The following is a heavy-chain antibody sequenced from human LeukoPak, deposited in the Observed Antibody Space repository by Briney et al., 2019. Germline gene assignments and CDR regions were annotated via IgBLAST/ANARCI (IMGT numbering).Heavy chain of an antibody. CDR1: VFTFSRYG. J-gene: IGHJ6*02. CDR2: IWYDGSNK. D-gene: IGHD2-21*01. V-gene: IGHV3-33*01. CDR3: ARDVAVHYCGMDV. Sequence: PGGSLRLSCAASVFTFSRYGMHWVRQAPGKGLEWVAVIWYDGSNKYYADSVKGRFTISRDNSKNTLYLQMNSLRAEDTAVYYCARDVAVHYCGMDVWGQGTTVTDSS.